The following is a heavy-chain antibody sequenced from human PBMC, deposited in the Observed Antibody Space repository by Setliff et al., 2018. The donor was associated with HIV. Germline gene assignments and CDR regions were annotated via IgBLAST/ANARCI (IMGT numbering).Heavy chain of an antibody. CDR1: GGYISSYY. V-gene: IGHV4-4*08. D-gene: IGHD4-17*01. CDR2: IYISGST. J-gene: IGHJ6*02. CDR3: ARGNYGDPRGLYYYYGMDV. Sequence: SETLSLTCTVSGGYISSYYWSWIRQPPGKGLEWIGYIYISGSTNYNPSLKSRVTISVDTSKNQFSLKMSSVTAADTAVYYCARGNYGDPRGLYYYYGMDVWGQGTTVTV.